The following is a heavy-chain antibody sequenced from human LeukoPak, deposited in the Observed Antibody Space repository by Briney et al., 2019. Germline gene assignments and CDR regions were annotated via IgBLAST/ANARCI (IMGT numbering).Heavy chain of an antibody. CDR3: AREYSSSSGRTFDY. CDR1: GFTFSSYS. V-gene: IGHV3-21*01. CDR2: ISSSSSYI. J-gene: IGHJ4*02. D-gene: IGHD6-6*01. Sequence: GGSLRLSCAASGFTFSSYSMTWVRQAPGKGLEWVSSISSSSSYIYYADSVKGRFTISRDNAKNSLYLQMNSLRAEDTSIYYCAREYSSSSGRTFDYWGQGILVTVSS.